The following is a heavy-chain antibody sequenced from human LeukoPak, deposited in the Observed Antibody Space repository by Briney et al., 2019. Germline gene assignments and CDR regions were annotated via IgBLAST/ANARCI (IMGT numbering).Heavy chain of an antibody. Sequence: AGSLRLSCGASGFAFSSYAMSWARQAPGKGLEWVSAISASGSSTYYADSVKGRFTMSRDTSKDTLYLQLNSLRAEDTAVYYCAKVRSPLFRGGSYCFDYWGQGTLVTVSS. D-gene: IGHD1-26*01. V-gene: IGHV3-23*01. J-gene: IGHJ4*02. CDR2: ISASGSST. CDR1: GFAFSSYA. CDR3: AKVRSPLFRGGSYCFDY.